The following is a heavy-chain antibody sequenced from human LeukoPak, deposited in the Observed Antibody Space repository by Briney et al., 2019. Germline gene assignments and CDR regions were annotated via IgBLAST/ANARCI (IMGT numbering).Heavy chain of an antibody. J-gene: IGHJ5*02. D-gene: IGHD1-14*01. CDR1: GLTFSTYS. V-gene: IGHV3-48*01. Sequence: PGGSLRLSCGASGLTFSTYSMNWVRQDPGKGLEWVSYISSDSGTRYYADSVKGRFTISRDNAKTSLYLQMNSLRAKDTAVYYCARAAQPGFDPWGQGTLVTVSS. CDR3: ARAAQPGFDP. CDR2: ISSDSGTR.